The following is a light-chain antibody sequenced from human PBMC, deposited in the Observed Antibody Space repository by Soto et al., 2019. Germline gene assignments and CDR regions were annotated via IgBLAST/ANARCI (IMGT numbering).Light chain of an antibody. CDR2: AAS. Sequence: EIVLTPSPGTLSFSPWASSTLYFRSSQSISSPFVAWYQQKPGQAPRLLIYAASSRETGIPARFSGSGSGTDYTLTIRSLQPEDSATYYCLHDYSYPRTFGQGTKVDIK. CDR1: QSISSPF. CDR3: LHDYSYPRT. J-gene: IGKJ1*01. V-gene: IGKV3D-7*01.